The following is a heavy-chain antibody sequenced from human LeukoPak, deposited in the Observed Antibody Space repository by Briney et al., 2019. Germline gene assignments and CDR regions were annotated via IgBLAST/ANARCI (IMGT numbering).Heavy chain of an antibody. CDR1: GFTFSGYT. V-gene: IGHV3-30*04. CDR2: ISYDGSNK. J-gene: IGHJ3*02. D-gene: IGHD5-24*01. Sequence: GGSLRLSCTASGFTFSGYTMHWVRQAPGKGLEWVAVISYDGSNKYYADSVKGRFTISRDNSKNTLYLLMNSLRVDDTAVYYCAKAVDLATISVDIWGQGTMVTVSS. CDR3: AKAVDLATISVDI.